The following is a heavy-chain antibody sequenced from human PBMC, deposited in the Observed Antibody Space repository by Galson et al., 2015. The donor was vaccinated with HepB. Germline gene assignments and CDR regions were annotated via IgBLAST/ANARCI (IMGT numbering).Heavy chain of an antibody. CDR2: IGSASYNYAT. CDR1: GFTFSGSA. Sequence: SLRLSCAGSGFTFSGSAMHWVRQASGKGLEWVGRIGSASYNYATAYTASVKGRFTISRDNSKKMVYLQMNSLRAEDTALYYCGKDPVGASDRPYGMDVWGQGTTVTVSS. D-gene: IGHD3-10*01. CDR3: GKDPVGASDRPYGMDV. V-gene: IGHV3-73*01. J-gene: IGHJ6*01.